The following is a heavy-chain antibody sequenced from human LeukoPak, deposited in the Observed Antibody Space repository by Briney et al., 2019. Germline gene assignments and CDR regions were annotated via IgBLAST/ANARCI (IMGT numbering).Heavy chain of an antibody. CDR1: GGSIFNYY. D-gene: IGHD3-22*01. Sequence: PSETLSLTCTASGGSIFNYYWSWIRQPPGKGLEWIGDIYYSGSTNYNPSLKTRVTISVDTSKKSFSLRLSSVTAADTAVYYCAVRPYYDSSGDFRYWGQGTLVTVS. CDR3: AVRPYYDSSGDFRY. V-gene: IGHV4-59*08. J-gene: IGHJ4*02. CDR2: IYYSGST.